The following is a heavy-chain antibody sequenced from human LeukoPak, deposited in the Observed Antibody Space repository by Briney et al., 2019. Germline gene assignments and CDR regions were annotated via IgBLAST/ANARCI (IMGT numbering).Heavy chain of an antibody. CDR3: AKDSSWLVRGIDY. CDR2: ISYDGSNK. V-gene: IGHV3-30*18. D-gene: IGHD3-10*01. Sequence: GGSLRLSCAASGFTFSNYGMHWVRQAPGKGLEWVAVISYDGSNKYYADSVKGRFTISRDNSKNTLYLQMNSLRAEDTAVYYCAKDSSWLVRGIDYWGQGTLVTVSS. J-gene: IGHJ4*02. CDR1: GFTFSNYG.